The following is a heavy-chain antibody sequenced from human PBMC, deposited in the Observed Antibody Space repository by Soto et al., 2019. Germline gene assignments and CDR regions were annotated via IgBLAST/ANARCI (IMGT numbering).Heavy chain of an antibody. CDR3: ARAPDYGDLGRWFDP. V-gene: IGHV1-8*01. Sequence: GASVKVSCKASGYSFTSFDINWVRQVTGQGLEWMGWMNPNSGHTGYAQKFQGRVTMTTNTSISTAYLELSSLKSEDTAVYYCARAPDYGDLGRWFDPWGQGTLVTVSS. CDR2: MNPNSGHT. CDR1: GYSFTSFD. J-gene: IGHJ5*02. D-gene: IGHD4-17*01.